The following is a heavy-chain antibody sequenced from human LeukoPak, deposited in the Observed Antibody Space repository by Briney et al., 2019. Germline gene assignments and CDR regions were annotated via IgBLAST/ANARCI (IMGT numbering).Heavy chain of an antibody. CDR3: ARAKDSSGYLVPIDAFDI. CDR2: IYYSGST. Sequence: SETLSLTCSVSGDSISTSSYYWGWIRQPPGKGLEWIGTIYYSGSTYYKPSLKSRVTISVDTSKNQFSLKLSSVTAADTAVYYCARAKDSSGYLVPIDAFDIWGQGTMVTVSS. D-gene: IGHD3-22*01. V-gene: IGHV4-39*07. CDR1: GDSISTSSYY. J-gene: IGHJ3*02.